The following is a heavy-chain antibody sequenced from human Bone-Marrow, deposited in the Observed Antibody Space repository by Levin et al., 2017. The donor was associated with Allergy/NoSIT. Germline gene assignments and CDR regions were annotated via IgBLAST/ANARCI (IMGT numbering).Heavy chain of an antibody. V-gene: IGHV1-2*06. CDR2: INPKSGGT. CDR3: AGNIVSATGFDY. Sequence: VASVKVSCKASGYTFTGYFMHWVRQAPGQGLEWMGRINPKSGGTNYAQKFQGRVTMTRDTSISTAYMELSSLRSDDAAVYYCAGNIVSATGFDYWGQGTLVTVSS. J-gene: IGHJ4*02. D-gene: IGHD5/OR15-5a*01. CDR1: GYTFTGYF.